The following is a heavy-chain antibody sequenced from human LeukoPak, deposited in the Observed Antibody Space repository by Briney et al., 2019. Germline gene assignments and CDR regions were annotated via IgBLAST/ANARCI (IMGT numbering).Heavy chain of an antibody. CDR1: GGSISSSSYY. D-gene: IGHD6-13*01. CDR3: ARVAAARYYYYMDV. Sequence: SETLSLTCTVSGGSISSSSYYWGWIRQPPGTGLEWIGTIYYSGTAYYSPSLKSRVTISVDTSMNQFSLRLSSVTAADTAVFYCARVAAARYYYYMDVWGKGTTVTVSS. CDR2: IYYSGTA. V-gene: IGHV4-39*01. J-gene: IGHJ6*03.